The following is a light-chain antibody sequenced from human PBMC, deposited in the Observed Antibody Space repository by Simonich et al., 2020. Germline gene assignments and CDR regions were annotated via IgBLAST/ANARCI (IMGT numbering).Light chain of an antibody. CDR2: LNSDGSH. V-gene: IGLV4-69*01. CDR3: QTWGTGIVV. J-gene: IGLJ2*01. Sequence: QLVLTQSPSASASLGASVKLTCTLSSGHSRYAIAWHQQQPEKGPRSLMKLNSDGSHSKGDGIPDRFSGSSSGAERYLTISSLQSEDEADYYCQTWGTGIVVFGGGTKLTVL. CDR1: SGHSRYA.